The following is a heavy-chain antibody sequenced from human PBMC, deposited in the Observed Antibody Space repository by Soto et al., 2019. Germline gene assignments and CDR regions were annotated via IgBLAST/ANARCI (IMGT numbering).Heavy chain of an antibody. Sequence: QVQLVQSGAEVKKPGSSVKVSCKASGGTFSSYTFSWVRQAPGQGLEWMGRIIPMLGIANYAQKFQGRVTIIADKSTSTAYMALSSLRSEDTAVYYCANRGYSYGFVIYWGQGTLVTVSS. D-gene: IGHD5-18*01. CDR2: IIPMLGIA. J-gene: IGHJ4*02. CDR1: GGTFSSYT. V-gene: IGHV1-69*02. CDR3: ANRGYSYGFVIY.